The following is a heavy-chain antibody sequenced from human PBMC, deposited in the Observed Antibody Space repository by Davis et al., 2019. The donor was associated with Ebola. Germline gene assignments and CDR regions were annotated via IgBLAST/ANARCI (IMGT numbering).Heavy chain of an antibody. CDR1: GYSFTSYW. CDR2: IDPSDSYT. V-gene: IGHV5-10-1*01. Sequence: GGSLRLSCKGSGYSFTSYWISWVRQMPGKGLEWMGRIDPSDSYTNYRPSFQGHVTISAYKSISTAYLQWSSLKASDTTIYYCARWLHSSGFDYWGQGTLVTVSS. D-gene: IGHD6-19*01. CDR3: ARWLHSSGFDY. J-gene: IGHJ4*02.